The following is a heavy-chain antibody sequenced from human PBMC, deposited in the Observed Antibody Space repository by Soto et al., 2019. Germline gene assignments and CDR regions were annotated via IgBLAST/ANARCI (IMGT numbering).Heavy chain of an antibody. J-gene: IGHJ5*02. V-gene: IGHV4-39*01. CDR1: GSSISSSSYY. CDR2: IYYSGST. CDR3: ARLVGSVPIIAVPGTWWFVP. Sequence: SETLSLTCTVSGSSISSSSYYWGWIRQPPGKGLEWIGSIYYSGSTYYNPCLKSRVTISVDTSKNQFSLKLSSVTAADTAVYYCARLVGSVPIIAVPGTWWFVPCGPGPLVSV. D-gene: IGHD6-19*01.